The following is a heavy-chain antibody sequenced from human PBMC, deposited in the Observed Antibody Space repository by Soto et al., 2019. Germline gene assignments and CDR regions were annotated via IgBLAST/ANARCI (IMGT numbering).Heavy chain of an antibody. Sequence: SVKVSCKAAGGTFSSYAISWVRQAPGQGLEWMGGIIPIFGTANYAQKFQGRVTITADESTSTAYMELSSLRSEDTAVYYCARFSVHTAMFDFCGQGTLVTVSS. V-gene: IGHV1-69*13. CDR2: IIPIFGTA. D-gene: IGHD5-18*01. CDR1: GGTFSSYA. J-gene: IGHJ4*02. CDR3: ARFSVHTAMFDF.